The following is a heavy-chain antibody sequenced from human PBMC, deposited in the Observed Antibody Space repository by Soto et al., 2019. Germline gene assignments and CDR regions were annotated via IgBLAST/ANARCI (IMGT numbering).Heavy chain of an antibody. J-gene: IGHJ4*02. CDR1: EFNFSSYW. CDR3: AIEKYDFWSGYYPGIHFDY. V-gene: IGHV3-7*01. CDR2: IKQDGSEK. Sequence: EVQLVESGGGLVQPGGSLRLSCAASEFNFSSYWMSWVRQAPVKGMEWVANIKQDGSEKYYVDSVKGRFTISRDNAKNSLYLQMNSLRAEDTAVYYCAIEKYDFWSGYYPGIHFDYWGQGTLVNVSS. D-gene: IGHD3-3*01.